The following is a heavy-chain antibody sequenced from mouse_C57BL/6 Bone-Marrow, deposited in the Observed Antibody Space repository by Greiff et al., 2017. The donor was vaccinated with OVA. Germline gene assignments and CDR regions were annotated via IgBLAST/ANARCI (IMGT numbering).Heavy chain of an antibody. Sequence: EVQGVESGGGLVKPGGSLKLSCAASGFTFSSYAMSWVRQTPEKRLEWVATISDGGSYTYYPDNVKGRFTISRDNAKNNLYLQMSHLKSEDTARYYCARDPCRSPYWYFDGWGTGTTVTVSS. CDR2: ISDGGSYT. J-gene: IGHJ1*03. CDR3: ARDPCRSPYWYFDG. V-gene: IGHV5-4*01. CDR1: GFTFSSYA.